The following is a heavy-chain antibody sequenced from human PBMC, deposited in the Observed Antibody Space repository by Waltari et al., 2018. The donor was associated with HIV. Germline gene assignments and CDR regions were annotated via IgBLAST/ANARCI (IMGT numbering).Heavy chain of an antibody. J-gene: IGHJ2*01. Sequence: QLQLQESGPGLVKPSETLSLTCTVSGGSISSSSYYWGWIRQPPGKGLEWIGSIYYSGSTYYNPSLKSRVTISVDTSKNQFSLKLSSVTAADTAVYYCARGYSTTVTPRGWYFDLWGRGTLVTVSS. CDR3: ARGYSTTVTPRGWYFDL. CDR2: IYYSGST. V-gene: IGHV4-39*07. CDR1: GGSISSSSYY. D-gene: IGHD4-17*01.